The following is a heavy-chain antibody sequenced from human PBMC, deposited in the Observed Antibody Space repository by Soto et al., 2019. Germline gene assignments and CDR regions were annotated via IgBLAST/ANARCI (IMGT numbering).Heavy chain of an antibody. D-gene: IGHD3-22*01. V-gene: IGHV3-30-3*01. Sequence: GGSLRLSCAASGFTFSSYAMHWVRQAPGKGLEWVAVISYDGSNKYYADSVKGRFTISRDNSKNTLYLQMNSLRAEDTAAYYCARDLVPYYYDSSGYYYGYWGQGTLVTVSS. CDR3: ARDLVPYYYDSSGYYYGY. CDR2: ISYDGSNK. J-gene: IGHJ4*02. CDR1: GFTFSSYA.